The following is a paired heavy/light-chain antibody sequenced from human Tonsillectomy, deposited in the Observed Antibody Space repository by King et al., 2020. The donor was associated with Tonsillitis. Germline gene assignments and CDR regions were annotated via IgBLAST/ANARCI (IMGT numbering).Heavy chain of an antibody. Sequence: QVQLLESGPGLVRPSQTLSLTCTVSRGSISSDRYYWSWIRQPAGKGLEWIGRIYGSGSTNYNPSLKSRVTISVDTSKNHFSLKLSSVTAADTAVYYCARAEIGASFDSWGQGTLVTVSS. V-gene: IGHV4-61*02. D-gene: IGHD1-26*01. CDR3: ARAEIGASFDS. CDR2: IYGSGST. CDR1: RGSISSDRYY. J-gene: IGHJ4*02.
Light chain of an antibody. CDR1: QTVLYSSNNKNY. Sequence: DIVMKQSPDSLAVSLGEWATINCKSSQTVLYSSNNKNYLAWYQQKPGQPPKLLIYWASTRESGVPDRFSGSGSGTDFTLTIDSLQAEDVAVYYCQQYYNIPLTFGGGTKVEIK. CDR2: WAS. V-gene: IGKV4-1*01. CDR3: QQYYNIPLT. J-gene: IGKJ4*01.